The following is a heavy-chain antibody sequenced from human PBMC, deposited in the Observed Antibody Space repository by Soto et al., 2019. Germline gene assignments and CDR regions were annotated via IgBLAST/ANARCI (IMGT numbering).Heavy chain of an antibody. Sequence: ASVKVSCKVSGYTLTELSMHWVRQAPGKGLEWMGGFDPEDGETIYAQKFQGRVTMTADTSTSTAYMELRSLRSDDTAVYYCATYKMTTVSTLWYWGQGTLVTVSS. CDR2: FDPEDGET. V-gene: IGHV1-24*01. D-gene: IGHD4-17*01. CDR1: GYTLTELS. CDR3: ATYKMTTVSTLWY. J-gene: IGHJ4*02.